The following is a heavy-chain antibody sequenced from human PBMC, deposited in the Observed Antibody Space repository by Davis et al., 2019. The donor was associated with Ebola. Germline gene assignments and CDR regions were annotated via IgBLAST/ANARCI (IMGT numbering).Heavy chain of an antibody. J-gene: IGHJ2*01. Sequence: GESLKISCAASRFTFSGSAMHWVRQASGKGLEWVGRIRSKANSYATAYAASVKGRFTISRDDSKNTAYLQMNSLKTEDTAVYYCTSGFVVTKNFDLWGRGTLVTVSS. D-gene: IGHD2-21*02. V-gene: IGHV3-73*01. CDR1: RFTFSGSA. CDR3: TSGFVVTKNFDL. CDR2: IRSKANSYAT.